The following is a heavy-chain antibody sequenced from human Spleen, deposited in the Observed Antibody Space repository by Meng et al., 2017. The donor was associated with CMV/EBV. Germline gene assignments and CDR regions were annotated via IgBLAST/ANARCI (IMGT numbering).Heavy chain of an antibody. CDR3: AKLYYYDSSGFHGMDV. CDR2: ISGSGGST. V-gene: IGHV3-23*01. J-gene: IGHJ6*02. D-gene: IGHD3-22*01. Sequence: GESLKISCAASGFTFSSYAMSWVRQAPGKGLEWVSAISGSGGSTYYADSVRGRFTISRDNSKNTLYLQMNSLRAEDTAVYYCAKLYYYDSSGFHGMDVWGQGTTVTVSS. CDR1: GFTFSSYA.